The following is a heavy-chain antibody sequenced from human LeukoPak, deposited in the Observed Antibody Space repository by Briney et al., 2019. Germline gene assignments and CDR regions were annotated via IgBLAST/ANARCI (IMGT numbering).Heavy chain of an antibody. CDR3: AREISLQQQFDY. V-gene: IGHV3-21*01. CDR1: GFTFSSYS. Sequence: PGGSLRLSCAASGFTFSSYSMNWVRQAPGKGLEWVSSISSSSSYIYYADSVKGRFTISRDNAKNSLYLQMNSLRAEDTAVYYCAREISLQQQFDYWGQGTLVTVSS. J-gene: IGHJ4*02. CDR2: ISSSSSYI. D-gene: IGHD6-13*01.